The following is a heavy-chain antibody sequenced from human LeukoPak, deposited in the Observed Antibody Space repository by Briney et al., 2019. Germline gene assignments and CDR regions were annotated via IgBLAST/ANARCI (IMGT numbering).Heavy chain of an antibody. Sequence: GGSLRLSCAASGFTFSSYAMSWVRQAPGKGLEWVAVIWYDGSNKYYADSVKGRFTISRDNSKNTLYLQMNSLRAEDTAVYYCARDHGGLFDYWGQGTLVTVSS. V-gene: IGHV3-33*08. CDR2: IWYDGSNK. J-gene: IGHJ4*02. CDR3: ARDHGGLFDY. CDR1: GFTFSSYA. D-gene: IGHD4-23*01.